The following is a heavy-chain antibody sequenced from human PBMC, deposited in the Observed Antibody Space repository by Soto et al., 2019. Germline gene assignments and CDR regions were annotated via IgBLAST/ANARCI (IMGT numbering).Heavy chain of an antibody. CDR3: ARDLGSGYDPGDY. D-gene: IGHD5-12*01. V-gene: IGHV1-69*12. CDR1: GDTFTIFA. Sequence: QVQLVQSGAEVKKPGSSVKVSCKASGDTFTIFAISWVRQAPGQGLEWMGGIIPTIGTTNYAQRFQGRITITGDESTGTAYMESSSLKSEDPAVYYCARDLGSGYDPGDYWGQGTLVTVSS. J-gene: IGHJ4*02. CDR2: IIPTIGTT.